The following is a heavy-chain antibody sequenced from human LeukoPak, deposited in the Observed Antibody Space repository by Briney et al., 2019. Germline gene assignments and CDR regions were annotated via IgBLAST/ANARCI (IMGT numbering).Heavy chain of an antibody. CDR1: EFTFSSYN. J-gene: IGHJ4*02. V-gene: IGHV3-21*01. CDR3: AREPFWSGYYSNLHFDY. D-gene: IGHD3-3*01. Sequence: GGSLRLSCAASEFTFSSYNMNWVRQAPGKGLEWVSSVSSSGKYIYYADSVKGRFTISRDNAKNSLYLQMNSPRAEDTAVYYCAREPFWSGYYSNLHFDYWGQGTLVTVSS. CDR2: VSSSGKYI.